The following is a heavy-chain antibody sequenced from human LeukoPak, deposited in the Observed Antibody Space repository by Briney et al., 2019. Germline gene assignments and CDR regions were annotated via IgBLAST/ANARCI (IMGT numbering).Heavy chain of an antibody. CDR2: IYTGGTT. Sequence: GGSLRLSCAASGFTVSSNYLSWVRQAPGKGLEWVSVIYTGGTTYYADSVKGRFTISRDNSKNTLYLQMNNLRAEDTAVYYCARARGPGGDLAFDIWGQGTMVTVSS. CDR1: GFTVSSNY. V-gene: IGHV3-66*01. D-gene: IGHD4-17*01. CDR3: ARARGPGGDLAFDI. J-gene: IGHJ3*02.